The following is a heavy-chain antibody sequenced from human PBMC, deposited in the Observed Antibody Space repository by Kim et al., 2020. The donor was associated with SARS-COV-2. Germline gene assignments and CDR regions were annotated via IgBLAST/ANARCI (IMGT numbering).Heavy chain of an antibody. D-gene: IGHD3-10*01. CDR1: GYSFTSYW. CDR2: IDPSDSYT. Sequence: GESLKISCKGSGYSFTSYWISWVRQMPGKGLEWMGRIDPSDSYTNYSPSFQGHVTISADKSISTAYLQWSSLKASDTAMYYCAGPYYYGSGSYYNPADEAFDIWGQGTMVTVSS. CDR3: AGPYYYGSGSYYNPADEAFDI. J-gene: IGHJ3*02. V-gene: IGHV5-10-1*01.